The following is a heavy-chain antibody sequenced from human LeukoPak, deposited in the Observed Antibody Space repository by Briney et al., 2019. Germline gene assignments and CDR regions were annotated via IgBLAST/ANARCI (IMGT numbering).Heavy chain of an antibody. D-gene: IGHD2-15*01. CDR2: IRYDGSDK. Sequence: PGGSLRLSCAASGFTFSTYGMYWVRQAPGKGLEWVAFIRYDGSDKYYGDSVKGRFTISRDNSKNTLYLQMASLRAEDTAVYYCAKARVVVAATTYCIDYWGQGTLVTVSS. CDR1: GFTFSTYG. V-gene: IGHV3-30*02. J-gene: IGHJ4*02. CDR3: AKARVVVAATTYCIDY.